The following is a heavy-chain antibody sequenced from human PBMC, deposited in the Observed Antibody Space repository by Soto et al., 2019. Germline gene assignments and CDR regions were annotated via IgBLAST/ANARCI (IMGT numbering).Heavy chain of an antibody. CDR2: INHSGRV. CDR3: STRAYDTNGYYRFDP. D-gene: IGHD3-22*01. CDR1: GGSFSGHS. J-gene: IGHJ5*01. Sequence: SETLSLTCAVYGGSFSGHSWTWIRQSPGKGLEWIGDINHSGRVNYSPSLKSRVTISLDTSKNQSSLTLSAVTAADTAMYYCSTRAYDTNGYYRFDPWGQGTLVTVSS. V-gene: IGHV4-34*01.